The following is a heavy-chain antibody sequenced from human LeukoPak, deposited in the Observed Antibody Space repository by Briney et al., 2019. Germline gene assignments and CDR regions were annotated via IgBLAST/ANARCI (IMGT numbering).Heavy chain of an antibody. V-gene: IGHV4-61*02. Sequence: NPSETLSLTCTVSGGSFSSASYYWSWIRQPAGKGLEWIGRIYTSGSTNYNPSLKSRVTISVDTSKNQFSLKLSSVTAADTAVYYCAAMGVGEPFDPWGQGTLVTVSS. CDR1: GGSFSSASYY. CDR3: AAMGVGEPFDP. D-gene: IGHD1-26*01. J-gene: IGHJ5*02. CDR2: IYTSGST.